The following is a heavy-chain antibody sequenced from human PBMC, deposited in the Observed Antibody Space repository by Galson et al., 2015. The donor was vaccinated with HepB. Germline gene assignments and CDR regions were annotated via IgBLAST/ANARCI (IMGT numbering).Heavy chain of an antibody. CDR1: GFSLSTSGMC. Sequence: PALVKPTQTLTLTCTFSGFSLSTSGMCVSWIRQPPGKALEWLARIDWDDDKYYSTSLRTRLTISKDPSKNQVVLTMTNMDPVDTATYYCARIRSTRPDYWGQGTLVTVSS. CDR2: IDWDDDK. D-gene: IGHD6-6*01. V-gene: IGHV2-70*11. CDR3: ARIRSTRPDY. J-gene: IGHJ4*02.